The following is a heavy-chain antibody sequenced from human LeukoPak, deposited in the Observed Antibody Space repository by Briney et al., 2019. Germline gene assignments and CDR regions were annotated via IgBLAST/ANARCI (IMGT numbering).Heavy chain of an antibody. CDR3: ARRSVDWYEVGY. CDR1: GGSISSSSYY. D-gene: IGHD3/OR15-3a*01. J-gene: IGHJ4*02. V-gene: IGHV4-39*07. Sequence: PSETLSLTCTVSGGSISSSSYYWGWIRQPPGKGLEWIGSIYYSGSTYYNPSLKSRVSISVDTSKNQFSLKLSSVTAADTAVYYCARRSVDWYEVGYWGQGTLVTVSS. CDR2: IYYSGST.